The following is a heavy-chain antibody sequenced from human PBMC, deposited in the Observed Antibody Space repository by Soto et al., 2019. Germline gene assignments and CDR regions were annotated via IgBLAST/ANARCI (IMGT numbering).Heavy chain of an antibody. J-gene: IGHJ6*02. Sequence: PGGSLRLSCAASGFTFTSYGVSWVRQAPGKGLEWVSAISGSGGSTYYADSVKGRFTISRDNSKNTLYLHMNSLRAEDTAVYYCAKGTLGSYYYYGMDVWGQGTTVTVSS. CDR1: GFTFTSYG. CDR2: ISGSGGST. V-gene: IGHV3-23*01. D-gene: IGHD1-26*01. CDR3: AKGTLGSYYYYGMDV.